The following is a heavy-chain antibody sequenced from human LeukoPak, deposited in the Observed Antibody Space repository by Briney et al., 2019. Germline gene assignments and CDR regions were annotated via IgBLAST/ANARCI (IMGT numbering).Heavy chain of an antibody. CDR2: MNPNSGNT. V-gene: IGHV1-8*01. J-gene: IGHJ4*02. Sequence: GASVKVSCKASGYTFTSFDINWVRQATGQGPEWMGWMNPNSGNTGYAQKSQGRVTMTRNTSITTAYMELSSLRSEDTAVYYCARGNKDYGDYARGLSDYWGQGTLVTVSS. D-gene: IGHD4-17*01. CDR3: ARGNKDYGDYARGLSDY. CDR1: GYTFTSFD.